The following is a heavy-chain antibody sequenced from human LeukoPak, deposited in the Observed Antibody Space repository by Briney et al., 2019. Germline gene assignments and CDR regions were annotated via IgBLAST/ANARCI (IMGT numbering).Heavy chain of an antibody. Sequence: ASVTVSCMASGYTLTAYYIHWVRQAPGQGLEWMGWVDPKSGKTNYAQKFQGRATMTRDTSINTAYMELSRLTSDDTAVYYCARDIRGPLDYWGQGTRVTVSS. CDR1: GYTLTAYY. CDR2: VDPKSGKT. CDR3: ARDIRGPLDY. V-gene: IGHV1-2*02. J-gene: IGHJ4*02.